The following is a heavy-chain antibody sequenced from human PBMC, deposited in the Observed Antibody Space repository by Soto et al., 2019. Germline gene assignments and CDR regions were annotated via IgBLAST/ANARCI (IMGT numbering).Heavy chain of an antibody. CDR3: ARDRDYGGSFDY. V-gene: IGHV1-18*04. CDR2: ISAYNGNT. J-gene: IGHJ4*02. Sequence: ASVKVSCKASGYTFTSYGISWVRQAPGQGLEWMGRISAYNGNTNYAQKLQGRVTMTTDTSTSTAYMELRSLRSDDTAVYYCARDRDYGGSFDYWGQGTLVTVSS. D-gene: IGHD4-17*01. CDR1: GYTFTSYG.